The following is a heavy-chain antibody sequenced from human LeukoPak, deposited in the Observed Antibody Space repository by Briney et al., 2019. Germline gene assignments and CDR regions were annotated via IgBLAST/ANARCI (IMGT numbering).Heavy chain of an antibody. CDR1: GYTFTGYY. V-gene: IGHV1-2*02. D-gene: IGHD1-26*01. Sequence: ASVKVSCKASGYTFTGYYMHWVRLAPGQGLEWMGWINPNSGGTNYAQKFKGRVTMTSDTSISTAYMQLSKLRSDDTAVYYCARGDAVGATRKRAFDIWGQGTMVTVSS. J-gene: IGHJ3*02. CDR2: INPNSGGT. CDR3: ARGDAVGATRKRAFDI.